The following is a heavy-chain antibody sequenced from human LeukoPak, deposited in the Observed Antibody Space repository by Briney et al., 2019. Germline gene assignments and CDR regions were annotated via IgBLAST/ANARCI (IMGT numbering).Heavy chain of an antibody. V-gene: IGHV4-59*12. Sequence: SETLSLTCTVSGGSISSYYWSWIRQPPGKGLEWIGYIYYSGSTYYNPSLKSRVTISVDTSKNQFSLKLSSVTAADTAVYYCARAPRGITMVRGVIDYWGQGTLVTVSS. CDR2: IYYSGST. CDR1: GGSISSYY. J-gene: IGHJ4*02. D-gene: IGHD3-10*01. CDR3: ARAPRGITMVRGVIDY.